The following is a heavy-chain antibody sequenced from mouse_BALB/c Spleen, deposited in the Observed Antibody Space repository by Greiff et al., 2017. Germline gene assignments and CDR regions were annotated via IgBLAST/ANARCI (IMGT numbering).Heavy chain of an antibody. Sequence: VQLKESGPGLVKPSQSLSLTCTVTGYSITSDYAWNWIRQFPGNKLEWMGYISYSGSTSYNPSLKSRISITRDTSKNQFFLQLNSVTTEDTATYYCARYDRFAYWGQGTLVTVSA. D-gene: IGHD2-3*01. J-gene: IGHJ3*01. CDR1: GYSITSDYA. V-gene: IGHV3-2*02. CDR3: ARYDRFAY. CDR2: ISYSGST.